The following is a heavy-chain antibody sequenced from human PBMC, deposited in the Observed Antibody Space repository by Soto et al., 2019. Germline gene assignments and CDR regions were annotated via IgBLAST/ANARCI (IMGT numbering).Heavy chain of an antibody. CDR1: GFTFSTYA. Sequence: AGGSLRLSCAASGFTFSTYAMSWVRQAPGKGLEWVSGISGSGGSTDYADSVKGRFTISRDNAKNSLYLQMNSLRAEDTAVYYCARGDYYDSSGPFSDAFDIWGQGTMVTV. CDR2: ISGSGGST. V-gene: IGHV3-23*01. CDR3: ARGDYYDSSGPFSDAFDI. J-gene: IGHJ3*02. D-gene: IGHD3-22*01.